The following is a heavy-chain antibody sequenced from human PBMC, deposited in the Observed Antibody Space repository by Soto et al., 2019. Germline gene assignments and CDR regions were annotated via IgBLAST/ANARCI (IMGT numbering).Heavy chain of an antibody. CDR3: ASYGGNSPFDY. CDR1: GGSISSGGYS. J-gene: IGHJ4*02. D-gene: IGHD4-17*01. V-gene: IGHV4-30-2*01. Sequence: QLQLQESGSGLVKPSQTLSLTCAVSGGSISSGGYSWSWIRQPPGKGLGWIGYIYHGGSTYYNPSLKSRVTISVDRSKNQFSLKLSSVTAADTAVYYCASYGGNSPFDYWGQGTLVTVSS. CDR2: IYHGGST.